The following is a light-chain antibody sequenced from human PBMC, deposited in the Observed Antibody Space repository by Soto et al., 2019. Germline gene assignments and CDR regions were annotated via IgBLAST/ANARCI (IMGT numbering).Light chain of an antibody. CDR2: GES. Sequence: EIVLTQSPGTLSLSPGERATLSCRASQSVSSSYLAWYQQKPGQAPRLLIYGESSRATGIPDRFSGSGSGTDFTLTISRLEPEDFAVYYCQPYGSAPPYTFGQGTKLEIK. CDR3: QPYGSAPPYT. V-gene: IGKV3-20*01. CDR1: QSVSSSY. J-gene: IGKJ2*01.